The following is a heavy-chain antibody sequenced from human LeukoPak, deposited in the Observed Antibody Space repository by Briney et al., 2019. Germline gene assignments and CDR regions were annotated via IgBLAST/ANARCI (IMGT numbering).Heavy chain of an antibody. V-gene: IGHV3-53*01. Sequence: GGSLRLSCAAYGFTVSSNYMSWVRQAPGKGLEWVSVIYSGGSTYYADSVKGRFTISRDNSKNTLYLQMNSLRAEDTAVYYCARVGGRGFDYWGQGTLVTVSS. CDR3: ARVGGRGFDY. D-gene: IGHD1-26*01. CDR2: IYSGGST. CDR1: GFTVSSNY. J-gene: IGHJ4*02.